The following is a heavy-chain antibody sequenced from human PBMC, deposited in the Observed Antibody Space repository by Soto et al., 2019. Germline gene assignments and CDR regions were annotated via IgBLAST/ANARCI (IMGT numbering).Heavy chain of an antibody. D-gene: IGHD3-3*01. CDR1: GFTFSSYS. CDR2: LKTDESNT. V-gene: IGHV3-74*01. J-gene: IGHJ4*02. Sequence: PGGSLRLSCAASGFTFSSYSMHWVRQAPGKGLVWVSLLKTDESNTGSADSVKGRFTITRDNAKNTLYLQMNSLRVEDTAVYYCARGLFGAYGQDYWGQGTLVTVSS. CDR3: ARGLFGAYGQDY.